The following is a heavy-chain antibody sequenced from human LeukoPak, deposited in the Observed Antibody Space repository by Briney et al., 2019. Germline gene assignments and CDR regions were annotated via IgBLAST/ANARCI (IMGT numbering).Heavy chain of an antibody. CDR3: ARALYYYDSSGYGGYFDY. CDR2: ISSSSSYI. CDR1: GFTFSSYS. J-gene: IGHJ4*02. Sequence: GGSLRLSCAASGFTFSSYSMNWVRQAPGKGLEWVSSISSSSSYIYYADSVKGRFTISRDNAKNSLYLQMNSLRAEDTAVYYCARALYYYDSSGYGGYFDYWGQGTLVTVSS. D-gene: IGHD3-22*01. V-gene: IGHV3-21*04.